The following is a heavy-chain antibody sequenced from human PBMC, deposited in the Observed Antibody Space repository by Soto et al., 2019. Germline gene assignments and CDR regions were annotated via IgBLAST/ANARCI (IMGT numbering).Heavy chain of an antibody. CDR3: VRVLNNVDWYPEAFDL. D-gene: IGHD3-9*01. Sequence: PGESLKISCKGSGFSFTTYWIGWVRQMPGKGLEWMAMMYPGDSDIRYSPSFQGQVTISADRSISTAYLQWTSLKASDTAMYYCVRVLNNVDWYPEAFDLWGQGTMVTVSS. J-gene: IGHJ3*01. CDR2: MYPGDSDI. CDR1: GFSFTTYW. V-gene: IGHV5-51*01.